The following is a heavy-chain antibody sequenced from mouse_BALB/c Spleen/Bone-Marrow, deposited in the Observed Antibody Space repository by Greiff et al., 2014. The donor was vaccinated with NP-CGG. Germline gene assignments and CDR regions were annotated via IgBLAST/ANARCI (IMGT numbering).Heavy chain of an antibody. J-gene: IGHJ2*01. V-gene: IGHV1-9*01. CDR2: ILPGSGST. CDR1: GYTFSSYW. Sequence: QVQLQQPGAELMKPGASVKISCKATGYTFSSYWIEWVKQRPGHGLEWIGEILPGSGSTNYNEEFKGKATFTADTSSNTAYMQLSSLTSEDSAVYYCARKEGYDGYPDYWGQGTTLTVSS. CDR3: ARKEGYDGYPDY. D-gene: IGHD2-3*01.